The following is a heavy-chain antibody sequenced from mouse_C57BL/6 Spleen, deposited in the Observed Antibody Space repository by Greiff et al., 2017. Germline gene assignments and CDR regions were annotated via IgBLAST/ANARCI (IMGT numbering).Heavy chain of an antibody. CDR1: GYAFSSYW. V-gene: IGHV1-80*01. D-gene: IGHD1-1*01. CDR3: ARDYGSSHWYFDV. Sequence: QVQLKESGAELVKPGASVKISCKASGYAFSSYWMNWVKQRPGKGLEWIGQIYPGDGDTNYNGKFKGKATLTADKSSSTAYMQLSSLTSEDSAVYFCARDYGSSHWYFDVWGTGTTGTVSS. CDR2: IYPGDGDT. J-gene: IGHJ1*03.